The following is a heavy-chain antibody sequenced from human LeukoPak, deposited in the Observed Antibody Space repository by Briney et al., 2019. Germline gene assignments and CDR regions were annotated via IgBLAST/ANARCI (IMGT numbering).Heavy chain of an antibody. Sequence: PSQTLSLTCIVSGGSISSGGYYWSWIRQHPGKGLEWIGYIYYSGSTYYNPSLKSRVTISVDTSKNQFSQKLSSVTAADTAVYYCAAQSGSQKYYFDYWGQGTLVTVSS. V-gene: IGHV4-31*03. CDR2: IYYSGST. CDR3: AAQSGSQKYYFDY. CDR1: GGSISSGGYY. J-gene: IGHJ4*02.